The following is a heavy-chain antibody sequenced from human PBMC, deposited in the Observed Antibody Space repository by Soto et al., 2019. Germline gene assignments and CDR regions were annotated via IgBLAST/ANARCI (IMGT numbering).Heavy chain of an antibody. V-gene: IGHV1-18*01. CDR1: GYTFTSYG. Sequence: QVQLVQSGAEVKKPGASVKVSCKASGYTFTSYGISWVRQAPGQGLEWMGWISVYNGNTNYAQKLQGRVTMTTDTSTSTAYMELRSLRSDDTAVYYCARARYCSSTSCYTGYYYYYGMDVWGQGTTVTVSS. J-gene: IGHJ6*02. CDR2: ISVYNGNT. CDR3: ARARYCSSTSCYTGYYYYYGMDV. D-gene: IGHD2-2*02.